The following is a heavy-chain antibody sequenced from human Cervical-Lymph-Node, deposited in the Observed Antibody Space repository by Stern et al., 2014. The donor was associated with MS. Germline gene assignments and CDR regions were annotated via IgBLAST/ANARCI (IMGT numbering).Heavy chain of an antibody. CDR3: ARTSYSGYSSGWYIDY. Sequence: QVQLVESGAEVKKPGASVKVSCKASGYTFTSYGISWVRQAPGQGLEWMGWISAYNGNTNYAQKLQGRVTMTTDTSPSTAYMELRSLRSDDTAVYYCARTSYSGYSSGWYIDYWGQGTLVTVSS. CDR2: ISAYNGNT. D-gene: IGHD6-19*01. CDR1: GYTFTSYG. J-gene: IGHJ4*02. V-gene: IGHV1-18*01.